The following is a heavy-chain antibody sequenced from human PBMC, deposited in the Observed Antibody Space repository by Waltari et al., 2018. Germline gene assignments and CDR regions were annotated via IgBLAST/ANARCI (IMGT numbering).Heavy chain of an antibody. CDR2: ISDDGSNK. CDR1: GFTFSSYA. D-gene: IGHD6-19*01. J-gene: IGHJ4*02. V-gene: IGHV3-30*01. CDR3: VGSIAVALYYFDY. Sequence: QVQLVESGGGVVQPGRSLRLSCAASGFTFSSYAMHWVRQAPGKGLEWVAVISDDGSNKYYADSVKGRFTISGDNSKNTLYLQMNSLRAEDTAVYYCVGSIAVALYYFDYWGQGTLVTVSS.